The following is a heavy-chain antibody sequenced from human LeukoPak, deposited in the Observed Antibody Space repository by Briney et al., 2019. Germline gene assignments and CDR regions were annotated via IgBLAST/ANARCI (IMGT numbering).Heavy chain of an antibody. Sequence: ASVKVSCKASGYTFTSYYMHWVRQAPGQGLEWMGIINPSGGSTSYAQKFQGRVTMTRDTSITTVYMELSSLRSDDTAFFYCARKSSKTFFDWGQGTLVTVSS. D-gene: IGHD3-3*01. CDR1: GYTFTSYY. CDR3: ARKSSKTFFD. V-gene: IGHV1-46*01. CDR2: INPSGGST. J-gene: IGHJ4*02.